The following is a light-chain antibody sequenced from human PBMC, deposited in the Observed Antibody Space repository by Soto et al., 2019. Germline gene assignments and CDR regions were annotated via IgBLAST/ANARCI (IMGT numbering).Light chain of an antibody. CDR3: LQVYTYPRT. J-gene: IGKJ1*01. CDR1: QGVRSY. V-gene: IGKV1-9*01. CDR2: GAS. Sequence: IQLTQSPSSLSASVGDRVTITCRASQGVRSYLAWYQQRPGEAPKLLIFGASTLQSGVPSRFSGGGSGTDFTLTITSLQPEDFATYYCLQVYTYPRTFGQGTKVDIK.